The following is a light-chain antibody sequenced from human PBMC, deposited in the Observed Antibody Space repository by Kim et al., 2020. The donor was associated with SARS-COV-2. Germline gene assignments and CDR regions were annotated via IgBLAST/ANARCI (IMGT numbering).Light chain of an antibody. V-gene: IGKV3-15*01. CDR2: DAS. Sequence: VSPGERATLSCWASQSVRINLAWYQQKPGQAPRLLIYDASTRATGVPARFSGSGSGTEFTLTISSLQSEDFAVYYCQQYDVWPPITFGQGTRLEIK. CDR1: QSVRIN. J-gene: IGKJ5*01. CDR3: QQYDVWPPIT.